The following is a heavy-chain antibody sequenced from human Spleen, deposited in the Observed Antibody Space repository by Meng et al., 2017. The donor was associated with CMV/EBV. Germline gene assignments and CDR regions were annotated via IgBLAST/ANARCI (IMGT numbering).Heavy chain of an antibody. V-gene: IGHV1-2*02. Sequence: ASVKVSCKTSGYTFTGFFMHWVRQAPGQGLEWMGLMNTNTGGTHYTQKFQGRVTMTRDTSISTAYMELSRLRSDDTAVYYCARGIPWGAHPFDYWGQGTLVTVSS. CDR1: GYTFTGFF. J-gene: IGHJ4*02. CDR2: MNTNTGGT. D-gene: IGHD7-27*01. CDR3: ARGIPWGAHPFDY.